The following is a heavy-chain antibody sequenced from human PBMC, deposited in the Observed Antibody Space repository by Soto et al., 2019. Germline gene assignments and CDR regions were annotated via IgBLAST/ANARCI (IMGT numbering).Heavy chain of an antibody. V-gene: IGHV1-18*01. CDR1: GYTFTNYG. CDR3: ARGVGSGSYYNQYNWFDP. CDR2: INVYNGNT. Sequence: QVQLVQSGGEVKKPGASVKVSCKASGYTFTNYGIRWVRQAPGQGLEWMGWINVYNGNTKYAKKVQGRVTMTTDTSTSTAYMELRSLRSDDTAVYYCARGVGSGSYYNQYNWFDPWGQGTLVTVSS. D-gene: IGHD3-10*01. J-gene: IGHJ5*02.